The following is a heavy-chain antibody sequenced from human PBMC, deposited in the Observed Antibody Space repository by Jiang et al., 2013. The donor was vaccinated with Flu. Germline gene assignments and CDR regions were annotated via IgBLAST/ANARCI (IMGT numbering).Heavy chain of an antibody. J-gene: IGHJ6*02. Sequence: QSGSELKKPGASVKVSCKASGYTFTSYAMNWVRQAPGQGLEWMGWINTNTGNPTYAQGFTGRFVFSLDTSVSTAYLQISSLKAEDTAVYYCAGPIKGITMVQGVKTYYYYGMDVWGQGTTVTVSS. CDR1: GYTFTSYA. D-gene: IGHD3-10*01. V-gene: IGHV7-4-1*02. CDR2: INTNTGNP. CDR3: AGPIKGITMVQGVKTYYYYGMDV.